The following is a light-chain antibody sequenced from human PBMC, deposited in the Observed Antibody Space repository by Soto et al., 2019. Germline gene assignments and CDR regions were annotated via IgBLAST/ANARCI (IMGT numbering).Light chain of an antibody. V-gene: IGKV1D-12*01. J-gene: IGKJ4*01. CDR3: QQVYSFPLT. Sequence: DIQMTQSPSSVSASVGDRVTITCRASQGISSWLAWYHQKPRKAPKVLIYDASSLQSGVPSRFSCSGSGTDFTLTISNLQPEDFATYYCQQVYSFPLTFGGGTKVEIK. CDR1: QGISSW. CDR2: DAS.